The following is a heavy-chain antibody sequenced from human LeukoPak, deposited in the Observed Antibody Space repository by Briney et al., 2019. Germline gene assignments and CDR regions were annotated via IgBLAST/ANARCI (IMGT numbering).Heavy chain of an antibody. V-gene: IGHV3-48*03. J-gene: IGHJ4*02. CDR1: GFTFSSYE. CDR2: ISSSGSTI. CDR3: ARAWWGEGHLDY. Sequence: PGGSLRLSCAASGFTFSSYEMNWVRQAPGKGLEWVSYISSSGSTIYYADSVKGRFTISRDNAKNSLYLQMNSLRAEDTAVYYCARAWWGEGHLDYWGQGTLVTVSS. D-gene: IGHD2-8*02.